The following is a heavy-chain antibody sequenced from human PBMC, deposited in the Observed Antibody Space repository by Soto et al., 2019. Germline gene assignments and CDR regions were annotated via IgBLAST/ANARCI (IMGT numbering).Heavy chain of an antibody. CDR3: ARHEPGYDFWSGYFFY. CDR2: IYYRGST. Sequence: QLQLQESGPGLVKPSETLSLTCTVSGGSISSSSYYWGWIRQPPGRGLEWSGSIYYRGSTYYNPSLKSRVTISVDTSKNQFSLKLSSVTAADTAVYYCARHEPGYDFWSGYFFYWGQGTLVTVSS. D-gene: IGHD3-3*01. CDR1: GGSISSSSYY. V-gene: IGHV4-39*01. J-gene: IGHJ4*02.